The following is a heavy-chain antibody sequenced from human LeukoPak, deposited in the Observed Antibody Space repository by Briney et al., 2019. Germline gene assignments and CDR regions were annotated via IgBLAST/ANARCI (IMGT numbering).Heavy chain of an antibody. CDR1: GGSISSGSYY. D-gene: IGHD2-15*01. Sequence: KTSETLSLTCTVSGGSISSGSYYWSWIRQPAGKGLEWIGRIYTSGSTNYNPSLKSRVTISVDTSKNQFSLKLSSVTAADTAVYYCASHIVGYCSGGSCYDYYYYYMDVWGKGTTVTISS. V-gene: IGHV4-61*02. J-gene: IGHJ6*03. CDR3: ASHIVGYCSGGSCYDYYYYYMDV. CDR2: IYTSGST.